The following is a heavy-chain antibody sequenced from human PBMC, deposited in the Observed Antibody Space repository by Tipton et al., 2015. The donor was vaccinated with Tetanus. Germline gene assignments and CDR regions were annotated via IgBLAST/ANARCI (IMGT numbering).Heavy chain of an antibody. CDR2: IRSKAYGGTT. Sequence: PRLSCTASGFTFGDYAMSWFRQAPGKGLEWVGFIRSKAYGGTTEYAASVKGRFTISRDDSKSIAYLQMNSLKTEDTAVYYCTRDRVGASVDGMDVWGKGTTVTVSS. CDR3: TRDRVGASVDGMDV. V-gene: IGHV3-49*03. J-gene: IGHJ6*04. CDR1: GFTFGDYA. D-gene: IGHD1-26*01.